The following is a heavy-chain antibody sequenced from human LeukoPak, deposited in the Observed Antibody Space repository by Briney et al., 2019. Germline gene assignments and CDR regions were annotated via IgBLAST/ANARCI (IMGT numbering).Heavy chain of an antibody. CDR2: IYHTGST. CDR1: GYSISRGYY. V-gene: IGHV4-38-2*01. D-gene: IGHD3-10*01. CDR3: ARAGWIITSGIDY. J-gene: IGHJ4*02. Sequence: SETLSLTCGVSGYSISRGYYWAWIRQPPGKGLEWIGTIYHTGSTYYTPFLGSRVTISVDTSKNEFSLNLNSVTAADTAVYYCARAGWIITSGIDYWGQGALVTVSS.